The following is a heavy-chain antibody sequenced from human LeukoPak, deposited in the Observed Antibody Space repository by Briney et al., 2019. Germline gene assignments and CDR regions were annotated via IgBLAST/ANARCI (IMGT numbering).Heavy chain of an antibody. J-gene: IGHJ4*02. CDR3: AEGGGNSAHSYFDY. D-gene: IGHD4-23*01. V-gene: IGHV3-23*01. CDR1: GFTFSSYA. Sequence: GGSLRLSRAASGFTFSSYAMSWVRQAPGKGLEWVSAISGSGGSTYYADSVKGRFTISRDNSKNTLYLQMNSLRAEDTAVYYCAEGGGNSAHSYFDYWGQGTLVTVSS. CDR2: ISGSGGST.